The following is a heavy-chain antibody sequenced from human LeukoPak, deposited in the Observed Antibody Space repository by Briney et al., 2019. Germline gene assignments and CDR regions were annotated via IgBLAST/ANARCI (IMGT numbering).Heavy chain of an antibody. CDR3: ARVGLDYDNSGYHAY. Sequence: PGGSLRLSCAASGFTFSSYWMNWVRQAPGKGLEWVANIKQDGSEKYYVDSVKGRFTISRDNAKNSLYLQMNSLRAEDTAVYYCARVGLDYDNSGYHAYWGQGTLVTVSS. CDR1: GFTFSSYW. D-gene: IGHD3-22*01. V-gene: IGHV3-7*03. CDR2: IKQDGSEK. J-gene: IGHJ4*02.